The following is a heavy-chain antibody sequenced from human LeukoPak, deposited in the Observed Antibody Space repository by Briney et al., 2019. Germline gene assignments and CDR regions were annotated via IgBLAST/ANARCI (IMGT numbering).Heavy chain of an antibody. J-gene: IGHJ4*02. CDR2: SYYSGST. CDR3: ASLSHCSSTSCYVGYFDY. CDR1: GGSISSYY. V-gene: IGHV4-59*08. D-gene: IGHD2-2*01. Sequence: PSETLSLTCTVSGGSISSYYWSWIRQPPGKGLEWIGYSYYSGSTNYNPSLKSRVTISVDTSKNQFSLKLSSVTAADTAVYYCASLSHCSSTSCYVGYFDYWGQGTLVTVSS.